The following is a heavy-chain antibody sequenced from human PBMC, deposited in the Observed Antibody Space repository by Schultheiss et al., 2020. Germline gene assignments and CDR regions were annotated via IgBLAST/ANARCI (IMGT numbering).Heavy chain of an antibody. CDR1: GFSFSRYT. CDR2: INASGGTT. V-gene: IGHV3-23*01. CDR3: ARAGGASWYDY. D-gene: IGHD6-13*01. Sequence: GESLKISCAASGFSFSRYTMGWVRQAPGKGLEWVSDINASGGTTYYADSVKGRFTISRDNSKNTLSLQMNGLRAEDTAVYYCARAGGASWYDYWGQGTLVTVSS. J-gene: IGHJ4*02.